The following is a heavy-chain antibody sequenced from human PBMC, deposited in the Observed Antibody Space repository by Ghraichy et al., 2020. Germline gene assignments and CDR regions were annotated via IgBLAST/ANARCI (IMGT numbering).Heavy chain of an antibody. CDR2: ISTSGTYT. J-gene: IGHJ6*02. D-gene: IGHD3-16*01. CDR1: GFTFSEYY. Sequence: GGSLRLSCAASGFTFSEYYMNWIRQAPGKGLEWVSFISTSGTYTKYADSVKGRFSISRDNTRNSLYLQLNSLRAEDTAVYYCARDPGGGAENSHYYYALDVWGQGTTVTVSS. V-gene: IGHV3-11*06. CDR3: ARDPGGGAENSHYYYALDV.